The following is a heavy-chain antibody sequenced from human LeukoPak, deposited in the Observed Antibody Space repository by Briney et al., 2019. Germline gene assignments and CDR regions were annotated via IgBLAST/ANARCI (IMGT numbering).Heavy chain of an antibody. CDR3: ARHRDTAMVTIGY. V-gene: IGHV1-69*06. CDR1: GGTLSSYA. D-gene: IGHD5-18*01. CDR2: IIPIFGTA. Sequence: ASVKVSCKASGGTLSSYAISWVRQAPGQGLEWMGGIIPIFGTANYAQKFQGRVTITADKSTSTAYMELSSLRSEDTAVYYCARHRDTAMVTIGYWGQGTLVTVSS. J-gene: IGHJ4*02.